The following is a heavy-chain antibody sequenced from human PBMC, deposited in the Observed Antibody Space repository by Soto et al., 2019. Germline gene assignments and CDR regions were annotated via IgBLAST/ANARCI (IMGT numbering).Heavy chain of an antibody. V-gene: IGHV4-39*07. J-gene: IGHJ5*02. Sequence: PSETLSLTCIVSGGSISSSSYYWGWIRQPPGKGLEWIGSIYYSGSTYYNSSLKSRVTISVDTSKNQFSLKLSSVTDADTAVYYCARDGKGEYTYGYWFDPWGQGTLVTVSS. D-gene: IGHD5-18*01. CDR1: GGSISSSSYY. CDR3: ARDGKGEYTYGYWFDP. CDR2: IYYSGST.